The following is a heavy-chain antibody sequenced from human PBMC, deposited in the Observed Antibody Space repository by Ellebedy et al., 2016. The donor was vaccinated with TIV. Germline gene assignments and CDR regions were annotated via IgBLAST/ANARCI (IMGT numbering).Heavy chain of an antibody. CDR2: IKPDGSGT. V-gene: IGHV3-7*03. D-gene: IGHD1-14*01. J-gene: IGHJ4*02. CDR3: ARGKSGTYIHHAFDW. Sequence: GESLKISCAASGFTFSNYWMSWVRQAPGKGLEWVANIKPDGSGTYYLDSVEGRFTISRDNAKNSLYLQMNSLRTEDSAMYYCARGKSGTYIHHAFDWWGQGTLVTVSS. CDR1: GFTFSNYW.